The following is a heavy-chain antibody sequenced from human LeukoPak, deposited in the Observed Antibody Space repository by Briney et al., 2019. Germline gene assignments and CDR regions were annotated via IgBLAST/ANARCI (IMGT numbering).Heavy chain of an antibody. CDR2: ISSSSSYI. V-gene: IGHV3-21*01. J-gene: IGHJ4*02. Sequence: GGSLRLSCAASGFTFDDYAMHWVRQAPGKGLEWVSSISSSSSYIYYADSVKGRFTISRDNAKNSLYLQMNSLRAEDTAVYYCARRGRLEPQDYWGQGTLVTVSS. CDR3: ARRGRLEPQDY. D-gene: IGHD1-1*01. CDR1: GFTFDDYA.